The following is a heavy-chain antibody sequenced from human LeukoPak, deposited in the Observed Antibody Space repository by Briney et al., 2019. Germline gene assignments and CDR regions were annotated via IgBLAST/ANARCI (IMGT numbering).Heavy chain of an antibody. D-gene: IGHD3-22*01. Sequence: PSETLSLTCTVSGGSISSSSYYWGWIRLPPGKGLEWIGSIYYSGSTYYNPSLKSRVTISVDTSKNQFSLKLSSVTAADTAVYYCASWANYDSSGYYHSNFDYWGQGTLVTVSS. J-gene: IGHJ4*02. V-gene: IGHV4-39*01. CDR3: ASWANYDSSGYYHSNFDY. CDR1: GGSISSSSYY. CDR2: IYYSGST.